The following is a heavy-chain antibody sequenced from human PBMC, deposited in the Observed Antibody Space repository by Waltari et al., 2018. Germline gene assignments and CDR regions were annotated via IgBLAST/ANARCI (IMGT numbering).Heavy chain of an antibody. CDR2: IKQDGSEK. Sequence: EVQLVESGGGLVQPGGSLRLSCAASGFRFTSFWMTWVSQAPGKGLEWLAKIKQDGSEKYYVDSVKGRFTISRDNDKNSLYLQMNNLRDEDTAVYYCARDGHAYNDFDYWGQGTLVTVSS. D-gene: IGHD1-1*01. J-gene: IGHJ4*02. V-gene: IGHV3-7*01. CDR1: GFRFTSFW. CDR3: ARDGHAYNDFDY.